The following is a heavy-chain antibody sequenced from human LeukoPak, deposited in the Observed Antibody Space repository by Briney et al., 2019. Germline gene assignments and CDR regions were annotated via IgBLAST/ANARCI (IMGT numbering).Heavy chain of an antibody. V-gene: IGHV3-23*01. J-gene: IGHJ4*02. CDR3: ASISYSSGWYNGFGY. CDR1: GFTFNSYD. Sequence: GGSLRLSCAASGFTFNSYDMSWVRQPPGKGLEWVSAISGSGGSTYYADSVKGRFTISRDFSKDTVFLQMNSLRAEDTAVYYCASISYSSGWYNGFGYWGQGTLVTVSS. D-gene: IGHD6-19*01. CDR2: ISGSGGST.